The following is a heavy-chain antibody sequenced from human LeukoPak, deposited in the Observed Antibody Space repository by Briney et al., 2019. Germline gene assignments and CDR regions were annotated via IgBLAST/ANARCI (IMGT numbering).Heavy chain of an antibody. D-gene: IGHD1-26*01. J-gene: IGHJ4*02. CDR2: VNSKTGGGTI. CDR1: GFTFSNAC. Sequence: PGGSLRLSCTASGFTFSNACMTCVRQSPGEGREWGGRVNSKTGGGTIYSAPLMKGRFIISRDYSDTTLYLQINSLSADTTALYYSTTYSRGASDYWGQGPLVTVSS. V-gene: IGHV3-15*01. CDR3: TTYSRGASDY.